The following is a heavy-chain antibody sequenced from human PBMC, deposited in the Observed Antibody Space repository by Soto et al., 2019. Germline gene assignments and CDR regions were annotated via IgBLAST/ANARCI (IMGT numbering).Heavy chain of an antibody. CDR2: ISGSGGST. Sequence: EVQLLESGGGLVQPGGSLRLSCAASGFTFSSYAMSWVRQAPGKGLEWVSAISGSGGSTYYADSGKGRFTISRDNSKNTLYLQMNSLRAEDTAVYYCAREVGLAAMAYYYYYGMDVWGQGTTVTVSS. V-gene: IGHV3-23*01. J-gene: IGHJ6*02. D-gene: IGHD6-25*01. CDR3: AREVGLAAMAYYYYYGMDV. CDR1: GFTFSSYA.